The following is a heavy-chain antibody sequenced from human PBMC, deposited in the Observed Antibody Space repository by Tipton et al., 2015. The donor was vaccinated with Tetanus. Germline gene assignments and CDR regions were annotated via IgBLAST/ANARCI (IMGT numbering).Heavy chain of an antibody. D-gene: IGHD2-2*01. Sequence: TLSLTCSVSGGSISSGDYFWSWIRQLPGKGLECLGNFHHSGSSNYNPSLKSRGTISGDTSKNQFSLKLSSVTPADTAVYYCARGSSVWSWYMQHWGQVTLVTVSS. CDR3: ARGSSVWSWYMQH. CDR2: FHHSGSS. CDR1: GGSISSGDYF. V-gene: IGHV4-61*08. J-gene: IGHJ1*01.